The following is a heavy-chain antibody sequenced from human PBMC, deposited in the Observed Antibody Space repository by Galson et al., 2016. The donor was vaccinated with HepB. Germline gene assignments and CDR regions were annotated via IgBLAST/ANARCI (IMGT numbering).Heavy chain of an antibody. V-gene: IGHV3-30*03. Sequence: SLRLSCAASGFIFSNHGIHWVRQAPGKGLEWVALISFDGSRKYYADSVKGRFTISRDNSKNAMSLQMNSLRGEDTAVYYCAREPIEMATILNSPFGNWGQGTLVTVSS. CDR3: AREPIEMATILNSPFGN. CDR2: ISFDGSRK. CDR1: GFIFSNHG. D-gene: IGHD5-24*01. J-gene: IGHJ4*02.